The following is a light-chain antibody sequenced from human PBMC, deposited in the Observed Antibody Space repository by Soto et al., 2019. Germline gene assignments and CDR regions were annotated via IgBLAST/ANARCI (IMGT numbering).Light chain of an antibody. J-gene: IGKJ1*01. CDR1: QSARASY. CDR2: DAS. CDR3: QQYGTSTT. V-gene: IGKV3-20*01. Sequence: EIVLTQSPGTLSLSPGEGATLSCRASQSARASYLAWYQQSPGQPPRLLIYDASTRAPGIPDRFSGSGSGTDFTLTIRRLEPEDFAVYYCQQYGTSTTFGQGTKVEIK.